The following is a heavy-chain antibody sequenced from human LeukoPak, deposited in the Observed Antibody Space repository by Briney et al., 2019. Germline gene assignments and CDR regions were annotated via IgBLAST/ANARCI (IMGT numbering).Heavy chain of an antibody. J-gene: IGHJ5*02. V-gene: IGHV3-23*01. Sequence: GGSLRLSCAASGFTFSSYGMSWVRQAPGKGLEWVSAISGSGGRKYYADSVKGRFTISRDNSKNTLYLQMNSLRAEDTAVYYCAKRIRVNWFDPWGQGTLVTVFS. CDR3: AKRIRVNWFDP. CDR2: ISGSGGRK. CDR1: GFTFSSYG.